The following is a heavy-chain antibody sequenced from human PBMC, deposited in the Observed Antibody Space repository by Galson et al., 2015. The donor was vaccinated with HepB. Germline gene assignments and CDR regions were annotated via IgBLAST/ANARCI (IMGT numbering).Heavy chain of an antibody. Sequence: SLRLSCAASGFTFDDYAMHWVRQAPGKGLGWVSGISWNSGSIGYADSVKGRFTISRDNAKNSLYLQMNSLRAEDTALHYCALIENRNYWGQGTLVTVSS. CDR3: ALIENRNY. J-gene: IGHJ4*02. V-gene: IGHV3-9*01. CDR2: ISWNSGSI. D-gene: IGHD1-14*01. CDR1: GFTFDDYA.